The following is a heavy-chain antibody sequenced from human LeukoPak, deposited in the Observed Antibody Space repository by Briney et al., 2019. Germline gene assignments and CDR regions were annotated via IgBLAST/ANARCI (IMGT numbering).Heavy chain of an antibody. V-gene: IGHV1-69*06. D-gene: IGHD6-13*01. J-gene: IGHJ3*02. CDR2: IIPIFGTA. CDR3: ARELGRIAAAGTCRCAFDI. CDR1: GGTFSSYA. Sequence: ASVTVSCKASGGTFSSYAISWVRQAPGQGLEWMGGIIPIFGTANYAQKFQGRVTITADKSTSTAYMELSSLRSEDTAVYYCARELGRIAAAGTCRCAFDIWGQGTMVTVSS.